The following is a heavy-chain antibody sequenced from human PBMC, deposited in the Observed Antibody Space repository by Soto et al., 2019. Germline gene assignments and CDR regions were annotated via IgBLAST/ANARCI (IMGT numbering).Heavy chain of an antibody. V-gene: IGHV6-1*01. CDR2: TYYRSKWYY. J-gene: IGHJ4*01. CDR1: GDSVSSNSAG. Sequence: QVQLQQSGPGLVKPSQTLSLTCAITGDSVSSNSAGWSWVRQSPSRCLEWLGRTYYRSKWYYEYAVSVRGRITINPDTSKNQYSLQLNSVTPEYTAVYFCARVEQYSGRIFDYWGQGTLVTVSS. D-gene: IGHD1-26*01. CDR3: ARVEQYSGRIFDY.